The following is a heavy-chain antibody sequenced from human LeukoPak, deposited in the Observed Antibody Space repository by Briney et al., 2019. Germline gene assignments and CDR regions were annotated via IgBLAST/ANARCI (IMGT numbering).Heavy chain of an antibody. CDR1: GFIFSSYN. V-gene: IGHV3-21*06. D-gene: IGHD3-9*01. Sequence: PGGSLRLSCAASGFIFSSYNMNWVRQAPGKGLEWVSSINPSGDYIYYADSVKGRFTISRDNAKNSLYLQMTSLKAEDTAVYFCARGIGYFDWLFFSWGQGTLLTVSS. CDR3: ARGIGYFDWLFFS. CDR2: INPSGDYI. J-gene: IGHJ5*02.